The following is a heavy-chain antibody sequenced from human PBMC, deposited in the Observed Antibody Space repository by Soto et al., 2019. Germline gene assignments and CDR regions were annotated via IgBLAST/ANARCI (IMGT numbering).Heavy chain of an antibody. CDR1: GFTFSSYS. Sequence: EVQLVESGGGLVQPGGSLRLSCAASGFTFSSYSMNWVRQAPGKGLEWVSYISSSSSTIYYADAVKGRFTISRDNAKNSLYLQMTSLRAEDTAVYYCAREEGLLNWFDPWGQGTLVTVSS. D-gene: IGHD1-26*01. J-gene: IGHJ5*02. CDR3: AREEGLLNWFDP. V-gene: IGHV3-48*01. CDR2: ISSSSSTI.